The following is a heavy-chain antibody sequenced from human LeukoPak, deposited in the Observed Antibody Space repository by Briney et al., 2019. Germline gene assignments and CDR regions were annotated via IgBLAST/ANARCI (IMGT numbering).Heavy chain of an antibody. CDR1: GFTFSSYW. V-gene: IGHV3-7*01. Sequence: PGGSLRLSCAASGFTFSSYWMSWVRQAPGKGLEWVANIKQDGSEKYYVDSVKGRFTISRDNAKNSLYLQMNSLRAEDTAVYYCARGSQLEHYYYYGMDVWGQGTTVTVSS. J-gene: IGHJ6*02. CDR2: IKQDGSEK. D-gene: IGHD6-13*01. CDR3: ARGSQLEHYYYYGMDV.